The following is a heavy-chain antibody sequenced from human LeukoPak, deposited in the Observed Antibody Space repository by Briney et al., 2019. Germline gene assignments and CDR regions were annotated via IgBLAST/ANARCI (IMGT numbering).Heavy chain of an antibody. Sequence: GGSLRLSCAASGFTFITYTMAWVRQAPGGGLEWVSGISGHGGPYYADSVRGRFAISRDNSKSTLYLQMNSLRAEDTAVYYCAKDFGRNLGGPGSWGRGTLVIVPS. D-gene: IGHD1-14*01. CDR1: GFTFITYT. J-gene: IGHJ5*02. CDR2: ISGHGGP. CDR3: AKDFGRNLGGPGS. V-gene: IGHV3-23*01.